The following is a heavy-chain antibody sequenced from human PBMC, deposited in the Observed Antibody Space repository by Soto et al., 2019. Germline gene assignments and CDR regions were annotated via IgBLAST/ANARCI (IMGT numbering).Heavy chain of an antibody. D-gene: IGHD2-15*01. J-gene: IGHJ5*02. Sequence: QVQLQESGPGLVKPSETLSLTCTVSGGSISSYYWSWIRQPPGKGLEWIGYIYYSGSTNYNPSLKSRVTISVDTSKNQFSLKLSSVTAADTAVYYCARVVRYCSGGSCYSVSPWFDPWGQGTLVTVSS. V-gene: IGHV4-59*01. CDR1: GGSISSYY. CDR2: IYYSGST. CDR3: ARVVRYCSGGSCYSVSPWFDP.